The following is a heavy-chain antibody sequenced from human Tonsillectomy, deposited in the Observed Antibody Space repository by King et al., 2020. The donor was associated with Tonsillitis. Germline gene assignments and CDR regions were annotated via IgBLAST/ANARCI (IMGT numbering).Heavy chain of an antibody. D-gene: IGHD3-3*01. J-gene: IGHJ6*03. V-gene: IGHV4-59*08. CDR2: IYNIGST. CDR3: ARTYYDFWSGNYYYYMDV. Sequence: VQLQESGPGLVKPSETLSLTCTVTGGSISSFYWSWIRQPPGKGLEWIGYIYNIGSTTYNPSLKSRVTISDDTSKNQFSLKLSSVTAADTAVYYCARTYYDFWSGNYYYYMDVWGKGTTVTVSS. CDR1: GGSISSFY.